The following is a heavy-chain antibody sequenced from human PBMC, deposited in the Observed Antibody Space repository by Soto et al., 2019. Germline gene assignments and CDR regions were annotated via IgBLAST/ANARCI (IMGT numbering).Heavy chain of an antibody. CDR1: GGSISSYY. V-gene: IGHV4-59*08. J-gene: IGHJ6*02. CDR2: VHHSWGS. Sequence: QVQLQESGPGLVKPSETLSLSCTVSGGSISSYYWSWFRQSPGKRMEWIGYVHHSWGSSYNPSLQSRVAISLDTSKRQFSLNVTSVTATDTAVYYCARQGFGPLHGLVDVWGQGTTVTVSS. D-gene: IGHD3-10*01. CDR3: ARQGFGPLHGLVDV.